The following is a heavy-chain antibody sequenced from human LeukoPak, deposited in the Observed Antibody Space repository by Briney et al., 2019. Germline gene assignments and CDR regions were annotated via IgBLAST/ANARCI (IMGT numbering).Heavy chain of an antibody. CDR2: ISGSGGST. V-gene: IGHV3-23*01. CDR1: GFTFSSYA. Sequence: GGSLRLSCAASGFTFSSYAMSWVRQAPGKGLEWVSAISGSGGSTYYADSVKGRFTISRDNSKNTLYLQMNSLRVEDTAVYYCAKTPLPLDSSGHNRFDPWGQGTLVTVFS. CDR3: AKTPLPLDSSGHNRFDP. D-gene: IGHD6-19*01. J-gene: IGHJ5*02.